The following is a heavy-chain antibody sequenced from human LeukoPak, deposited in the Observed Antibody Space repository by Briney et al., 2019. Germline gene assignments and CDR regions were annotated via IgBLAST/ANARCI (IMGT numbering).Heavy chain of an antibody. Sequence: GASVNVSCKASGYTFTSYDINWVRQATGQGLEWMGWMNPNSGNTGYAQKFQGRVTMTRNTSISTAYMELSSLRSEDTAVYYCARGSKFMTTVEGYYFDYWGQGTLVTVSS. D-gene: IGHD4-23*01. V-gene: IGHV1-8*01. J-gene: IGHJ4*02. CDR2: MNPNSGNT. CDR3: ARGSKFMTTVEGYYFDY. CDR1: GYTFTSYD.